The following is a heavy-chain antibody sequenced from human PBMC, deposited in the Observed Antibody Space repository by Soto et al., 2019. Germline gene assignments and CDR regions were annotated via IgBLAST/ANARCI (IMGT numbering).Heavy chain of an antibody. Sequence: PGGSLRLSCAASGFTFSSYAMSWVRQAPGKGLEWVSAISGSGGSTYYADSVKGRFTISRDNSKNTLYLQMNSLRAEDTAVYYCAKVEVVRVTYNWFGPWGQGTLVTVSS. J-gene: IGHJ5*02. D-gene: IGHD2-15*01. CDR3: AKVEVVRVTYNWFGP. V-gene: IGHV3-23*01. CDR1: GFTFSSYA. CDR2: ISGSGGST.